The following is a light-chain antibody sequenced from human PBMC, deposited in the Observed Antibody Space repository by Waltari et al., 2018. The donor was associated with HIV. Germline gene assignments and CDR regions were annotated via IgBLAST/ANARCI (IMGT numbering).Light chain of an antibody. Sequence: QSVMTQPASASGTPGQRVTISCSGSRSNIGSNTVSWFQQLPRPAPRLLIYGKKQRPSGVPDRFSGSKAGTSASLAISGLQSEDEADYFCAAWDDSLNGPVFGGGTKLTVL. CDR1: RSNIGSNT. V-gene: IGLV1-44*01. CDR3: AAWDDSLNGPV. CDR2: GKK. J-gene: IGLJ2*01.